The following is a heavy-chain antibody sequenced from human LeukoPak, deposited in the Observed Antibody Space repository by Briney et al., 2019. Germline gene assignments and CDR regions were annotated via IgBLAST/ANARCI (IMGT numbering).Heavy chain of an antibody. CDR3: AKDPYSSSWSDYYGMDV. CDR1: GFTFSSYA. D-gene: IGHD6-13*01. J-gene: IGHJ6*02. V-gene: IGHV3-23*01. Sequence: GESLRLSCAASGFTFSSYAMSWVRQAPGKGLEWVSAISGSGGSTYYADSVKGRFTISRDNSKNTLYLQMNSLRAEDTAVYYCAKDPYSSSWSDYYGMDVWGQGTTVTVSS. CDR2: ISGSGGST.